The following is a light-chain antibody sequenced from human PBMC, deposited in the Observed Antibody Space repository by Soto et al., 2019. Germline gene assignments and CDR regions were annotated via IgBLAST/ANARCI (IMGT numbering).Light chain of an antibody. Sequence: DIQMTQSPSTLSASVGDRVTITCRASQSISSWLAWYQQKPGKAPKLLIYKASTLDSGVPSRCSGSGSGTDFTLTISSLQPDDFATYYCQQYDSYSLSFGPGTKVEIK. CDR3: QQYDSYSLS. CDR2: KAS. J-gene: IGKJ3*01. V-gene: IGKV1-5*03. CDR1: QSISSW.